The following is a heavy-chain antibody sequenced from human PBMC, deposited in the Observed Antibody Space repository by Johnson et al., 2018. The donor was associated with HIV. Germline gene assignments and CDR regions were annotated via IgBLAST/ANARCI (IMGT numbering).Heavy chain of an antibody. CDR1: GFTFSSYW. Sequence: VQLVESGGGVVQPGRSLRLSCAASGFTFSSYWMNWVRQAPGKGLEWVANIKKDGSDKYYVDSVKGRFTISRDNAKNSLYLQINGLRAEDTAVYYCATDAFDIWGQGTMVTVSS. CDR3: ATDAFDI. CDR2: IKKDGSDK. V-gene: IGHV3-7*03. J-gene: IGHJ3*02.